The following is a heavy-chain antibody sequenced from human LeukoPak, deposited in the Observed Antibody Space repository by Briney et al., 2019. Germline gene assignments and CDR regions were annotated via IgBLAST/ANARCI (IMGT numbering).Heavy chain of an antibody. Sequence: AGGSLRLSCAASGFTISNRDMNWVRQAPGKGLEWVSSISSNSNYRYHADSVKGRFTISRDNAKNTLYLQMNSLRAEDTAVYYCARNLGYSYVYFDYWGQGTLVTVSS. V-gene: IGHV3-21*01. J-gene: IGHJ4*02. CDR2: ISSNSNYR. CDR3: ARNLGYSYVYFDY. CDR1: GFTISNRD. D-gene: IGHD5-18*01.